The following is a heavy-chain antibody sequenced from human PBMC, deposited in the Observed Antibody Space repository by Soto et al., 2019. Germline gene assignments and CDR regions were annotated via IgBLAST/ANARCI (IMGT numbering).Heavy chain of an antibody. CDR1: GFTFSSYA. J-gene: IGHJ4*02. CDR2: ISGSGGST. D-gene: IGHD6-19*01. V-gene: IGHV3-23*01. Sequence: GGSLRLSCAASGFTFSSYAMSWVRQAPGKGLEWVSAISGSGGSTYYADSVKGRFTISRDNSKNTLYLQMNSLRAEDTAVYYCARHRGYSSGHQDYWGQGTLVTVSS. CDR3: ARHRGYSSGHQDY.